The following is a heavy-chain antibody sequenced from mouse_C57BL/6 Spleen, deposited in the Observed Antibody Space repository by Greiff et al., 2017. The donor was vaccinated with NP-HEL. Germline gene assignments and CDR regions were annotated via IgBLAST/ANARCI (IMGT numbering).Heavy chain of an antibody. CDR1: GYAFSSSW. CDR2: IYPGDGDT. Sequence: QVQLKQSGPELVKPGASVKISCKASGYAFSSSWMNWVKQRPGKGLEWIGRIYPGDGDTNYNGKFKGKATLTADKTSSTAYMQLSSLTSEDSAVYLSARESENNGDYWGKGTTLTVSS. J-gene: IGHJ2*01. CDR3: ARESENNGDY. D-gene: IGHD6-1*01. V-gene: IGHV1-82*01.